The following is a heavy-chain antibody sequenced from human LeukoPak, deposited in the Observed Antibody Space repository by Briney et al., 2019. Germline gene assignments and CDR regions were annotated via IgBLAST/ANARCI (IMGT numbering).Heavy chain of an antibody. CDR1: GFTFSEFG. D-gene: IGHD1-26*01. CDR2: ICYDGSDK. Sequence: GGSLRLSCAASGFTFSEFGVHWVRQAPGPGLEWVALICYDGSDKYYADSVKGRFTLSRDNSKNTVYLQMNSLRVEDTAIYYCARDRPTGSYYSIDYWGQGNLATVSS. CDR3: ARDRPTGSYYSIDY. J-gene: IGHJ4*02. V-gene: IGHV3-33*01.